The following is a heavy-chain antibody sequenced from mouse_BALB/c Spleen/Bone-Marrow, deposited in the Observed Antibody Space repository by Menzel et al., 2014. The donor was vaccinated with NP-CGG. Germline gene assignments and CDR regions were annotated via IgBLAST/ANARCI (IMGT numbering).Heavy chain of an antibody. CDR3: ANYYYGSSLFAY. V-gene: IGHV14-3*02. CDR1: GFNIKDTY. Sequence: EVKLMESGAELVKPGASVKLSCTASGFNIKDTYMHWVKQRPEQGLEWIGRIDPANGNTKYDPKFQGKATMTADTSSNTAYLQLSSLTSEDTAVYYCANYYYGSSLFAYWGQGTLVTVSA. CDR2: IDPANGNT. J-gene: IGHJ3*01. D-gene: IGHD1-1*01.